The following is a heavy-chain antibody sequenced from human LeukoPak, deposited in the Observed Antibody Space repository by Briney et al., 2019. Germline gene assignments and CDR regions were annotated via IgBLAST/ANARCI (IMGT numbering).Heavy chain of an antibody. CDR3: ARGGFWSGYYSWFGP. V-gene: IGHV1-69*01. J-gene: IGHJ5*02. D-gene: IGHD3-3*01. Sequence: SVKVSCMASGGTFSNYAISWVRQAPGQGLEWMGGIIPIFGTTKYAQNFQGRVTITADESTSTAHMELSSLRPEDTAVYYCARGGFWSGYYSWFGPWGQGTLATVSS. CDR1: GGTFSNYA. CDR2: IIPIFGTT.